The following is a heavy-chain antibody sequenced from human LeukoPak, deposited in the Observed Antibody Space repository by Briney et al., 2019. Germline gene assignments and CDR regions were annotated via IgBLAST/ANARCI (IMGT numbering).Heavy chain of an antibody. V-gene: IGHV3-21*01. Sequence: GGSLRLSCAASGFTFSFYSMNWVRQAPGKGLEWISSISSSSNYIYYADSVKGRFTISRDNAKNSLYLQMNSLTADDTAMYYCARDLHGESCTTPNCSWGQGTLVTVSS. CDR2: ISSSSNYI. D-gene: IGHD3-10*01. CDR3: ARDLHGESCTTPNCS. J-gene: IGHJ4*02. CDR1: GFTFSFYS.